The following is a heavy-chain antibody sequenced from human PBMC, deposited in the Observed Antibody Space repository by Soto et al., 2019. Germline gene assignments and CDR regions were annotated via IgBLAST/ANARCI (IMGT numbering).Heavy chain of an antibody. J-gene: IGHJ6*02. CDR1: GYTFTGYY. CDR2: INPNSGGT. D-gene: IGHD2-2*01. CDR3: ALSVRGCGTSCYLSSFYYYYGMDV. Sequence: QVQLVQSGAEVKKPGASVKVSCKASGYTFTGYYMHWVRQAPGQGLEWMGWINPNSGGTNYAQKFQGWVTMTRDTSISTAYMELSRLRSDDTAVYYCALSVRGCGTSCYLSSFYYYYGMDVWGQGTTVTVSS. V-gene: IGHV1-2*04.